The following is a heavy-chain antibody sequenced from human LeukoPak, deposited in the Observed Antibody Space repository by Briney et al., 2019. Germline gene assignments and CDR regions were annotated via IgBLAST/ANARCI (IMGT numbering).Heavy chain of an antibody. D-gene: IGHD1-26*01. Sequence: PSETLSLTCTVSGGSISSYYWSWIRQPPGKGLEWIGYIYYSGSTNYNPSLKSRVTISVDTSKNQFSLKLSSVTAADTAVYYCARVVGATPYWYFDLWGRGTLVTVSS. CDR2: IYYSGST. CDR3: ARVVGATPYWYFDL. CDR1: GGSISSYY. J-gene: IGHJ2*01. V-gene: IGHV4-59*01.